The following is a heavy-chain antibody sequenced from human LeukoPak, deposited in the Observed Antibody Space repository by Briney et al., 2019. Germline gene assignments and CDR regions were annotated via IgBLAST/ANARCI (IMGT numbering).Heavy chain of an antibody. CDR2: IYPGDSDT. D-gene: IGHD1-26*01. Sequence: GESLKISCKGSGYRFTSYWIGWVRQMPGKGLEWMGIIYPGDSDTRYSPSFQGQVTISADKSISTAYLQWSSLKASDTAMYYCARHRVGATRGSYYYYMDVWGKGTTVTVSS. CDR3: ARHRVGATRGSYYYYMDV. CDR1: GYRFTSYW. V-gene: IGHV5-51*01. J-gene: IGHJ6*03.